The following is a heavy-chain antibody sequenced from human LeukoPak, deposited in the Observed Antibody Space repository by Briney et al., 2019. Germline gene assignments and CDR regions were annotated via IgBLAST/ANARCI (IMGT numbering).Heavy chain of an antibody. CDR3: ASGQGYFDWLLYSQDY. J-gene: IGHJ4*02. CDR2: INPNSGGT. Sequence: GASVRVSCKASGYTLTGYYMHWVRQAPGQGLEWMGWINPNSGGTNYAQKLQGRVTMTRDTSINTAYMELSRLRSDDTAVYYCASGQGYFDWLLYSQDYWGQGTLVTVSS. V-gene: IGHV1-2*02. D-gene: IGHD3-9*01. CDR1: GYTLTGYY.